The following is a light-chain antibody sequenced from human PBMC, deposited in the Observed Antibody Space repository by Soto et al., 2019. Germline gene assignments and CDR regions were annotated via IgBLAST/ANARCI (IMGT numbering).Light chain of an antibody. CDR1: QSISVW. Sequence: DIQMTQSPSTLSASVGDRVTITCRASQSISVWLAWYQQKPGKAPNLLIYKASSLQGGVPSRFSGSGSGTEFSLTLSSLQPDDLATYYCQQYNTYPPTFGPGTKVDIK. V-gene: IGKV1-5*03. CDR3: QQYNTYPPT. J-gene: IGKJ3*01. CDR2: KAS.